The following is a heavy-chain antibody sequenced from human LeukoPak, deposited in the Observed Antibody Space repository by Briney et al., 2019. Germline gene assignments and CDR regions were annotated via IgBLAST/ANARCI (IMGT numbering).Heavy chain of an antibody. V-gene: IGHV3-23*01. CDR2: ISGSGGST. Sequence: RPGGSLRLSCAASGFTFSSYAMSWVRQAPGKGLEWVSAISGSGGSTYYADSVKGRFTISRDNSKNTLYLQMNSLRAEDTAVYYCAKVGGMTTVTSAWDDWGQGTLVTVSS. CDR3: AKVGGMTTVTSAWDD. J-gene: IGHJ4*02. D-gene: IGHD4-17*01. CDR1: GFTFSSYA.